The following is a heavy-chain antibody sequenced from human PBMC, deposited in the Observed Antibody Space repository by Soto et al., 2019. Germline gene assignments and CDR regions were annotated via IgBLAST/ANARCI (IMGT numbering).Heavy chain of an antibody. CDR1: GGSFSGYY. V-gene: IGHV4-34*01. D-gene: IGHD3-9*01. CDR3: ARVSRNGRSGFY. CDR2: INHSGST. Sequence: SETLSLTCAVYGGSFSGYYWSWIRQPPGKGLEWIGEINHSGSTNYNPSLKSRVTISVDTSKNQFSLKLSSVTAADTAVYYCARVSRNGRSGFYWGQGTLVTVSS. J-gene: IGHJ4*02.